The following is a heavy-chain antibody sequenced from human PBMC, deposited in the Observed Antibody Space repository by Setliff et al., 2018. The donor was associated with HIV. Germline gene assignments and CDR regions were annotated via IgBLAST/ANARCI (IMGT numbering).Heavy chain of an antibody. J-gene: IGHJ6*02. CDR3: ARGLRARPRLRGFYHYGMDV. V-gene: IGHV1-69-2*01. CDR1: GYTFTDYY. Sequence: ASVKVSCKASGYTFTDYYMHWVQQAPGKGLEWMGRVDPEDGETIYAEKFQGRVTITADTSTDTTYMELSSLRSDDSAVYFCARGLRARPRLRGFYHYGMDVWGQGTTVTVSS. CDR2: VDPEDGET. D-gene: IGHD2-21*02.